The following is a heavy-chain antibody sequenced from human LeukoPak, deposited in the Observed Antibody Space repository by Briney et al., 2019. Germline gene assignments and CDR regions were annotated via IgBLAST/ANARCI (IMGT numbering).Heavy chain of an antibody. D-gene: IGHD5-18*01. J-gene: IGHJ5*02. Sequence: SETLSLTCTVSGGSLSSYYWSWIRQPAGKGLEWIGRIYTSGSTNYNPSLKSRVTMSVDTSKNQFSPKLSSVTAADTAVYYCARDLNTATILYGGGYNWFDPWGQGTLVTVSS. CDR3: ARDLNTATILYGGGYNWFDP. CDR2: IYTSGST. V-gene: IGHV4-4*07. CDR1: GGSLSSYY.